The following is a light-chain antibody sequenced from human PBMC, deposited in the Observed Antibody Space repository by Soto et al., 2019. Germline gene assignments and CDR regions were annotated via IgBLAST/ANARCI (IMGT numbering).Light chain of an antibody. J-gene: IGLJ1*01. CDR1: NSDVGSYNY. V-gene: IGLV2-14*01. CDR3: SSYTSSSTL. CDR2: EVS. Sequence: QSALTQPASVSGSPGQSITISCTGTNSDVGSYNYVSWYQQHPGKAPKLMIYEVSDRPSGISSRFSGSKSGNTASLTISGLQTEDEADYYCSSYTSSSTLFGTGTKLTVL.